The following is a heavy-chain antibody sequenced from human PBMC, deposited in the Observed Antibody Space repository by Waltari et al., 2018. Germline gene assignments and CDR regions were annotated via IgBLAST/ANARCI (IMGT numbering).Heavy chain of an antibody. D-gene: IGHD6-19*01. CDR2: IYYSGST. Sequence: QLQLKESGPGLVKPSETMSLTCTVSGGSISSSSYYWGWIRQPPGKGLEWIGSIYYSGSTYYNPSLKSRVTISFDTSQNQFSLKLSSVTAADTAVYYCARIPVAGTAYYYYYMDVWGKGTTVTVSS. CDR1: GGSISSSSYY. CDR3: ARIPVAGTAYYYYYMDV. V-gene: IGHV4-39*01. J-gene: IGHJ6*03.